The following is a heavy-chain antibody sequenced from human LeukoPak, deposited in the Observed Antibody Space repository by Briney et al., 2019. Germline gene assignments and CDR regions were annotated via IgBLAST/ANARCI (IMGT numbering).Heavy chain of an antibody. J-gene: IGHJ6*02. CDR1: GFPFSDAW. CDR2: MKSRGSGGTS. D-gene: IGHD1-26*01. V-gene: IGHV3-15*05. Sequence: GGSLRPSCAASGFPFSDAWMTWVRQAPGKGLEWVGRMKSRGSGGTSDYAAPLKGRFTISRDDSKNMVFLDINSLKTEDTAVYYCKWERQMYYGLDVWGQGTTVTVSS. CDR3: KWERQMYYGLDV.